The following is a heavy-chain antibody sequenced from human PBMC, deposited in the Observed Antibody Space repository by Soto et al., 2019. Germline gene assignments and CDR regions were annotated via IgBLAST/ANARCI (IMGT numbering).Heavy chain of an antibody. D-gene: IGHD4-17*01. CDR1: GYSFANYV. V-gene: IGHV1-3*01. Sequence: QVQLVQSGAEVRKPGASVKVSCKASGYSFANYVIYWVRQAPGQRLEWMGWINAGNGNTKYSQKFQGRGTITRDTSATTAYMELSSLRSEDTAVYYCARVGTTVTTFWYFDLWGRGTLVTVSS. CDR2: INAGNGNT. J-gene: IGHJ2*01. CDR3: ARVGTTVTTFWYFDL.